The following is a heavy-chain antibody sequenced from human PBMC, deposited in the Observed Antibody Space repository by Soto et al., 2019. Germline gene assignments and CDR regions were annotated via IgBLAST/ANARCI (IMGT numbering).Heavy chain of an antibody. CDR3: ARHEAAGPYYYYGMDV. D-gene: IGHD6-13*01. CDR1: GGSISSGYYY. V-gene: IGHV4-30-4*01. Sequence: SETLSLTCSVSGGSISSGYYYWSWIRQPPGKGLEWIGNIYYSGNTYYNPSLKSRLIISIDTSKNQFSLKLSSVTAADTAVYYCARHEAAGPYYYYGMDVWGQGTTVTVSS. CDR2: IYYSGNT. J-gene: IGHJ6*02.